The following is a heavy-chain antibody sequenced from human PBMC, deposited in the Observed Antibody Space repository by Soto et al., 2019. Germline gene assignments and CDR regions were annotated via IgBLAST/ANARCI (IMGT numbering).Heavy chain of an antibody. J-gene: IGHJ6*02. V-gene: IGHV4-39*01. CDR1: GGSISSSSYY. D-gene: IGHD3-22*01. CDR2: IYYSGST. CDR3: AIGATYYYDSSGYYKSYYYYFGMDV. Sequence: SETLSLTCTVSGGSISSSSYYWGWIRQPPGKGLEWIGSIYYSGSTYYNPSLKSRVTISVDTSKNQFSLKLSSVTAADTAVYYCAIGATYYYDSSGYYKSYYYYFGMDVWGQGTTVTVSS.